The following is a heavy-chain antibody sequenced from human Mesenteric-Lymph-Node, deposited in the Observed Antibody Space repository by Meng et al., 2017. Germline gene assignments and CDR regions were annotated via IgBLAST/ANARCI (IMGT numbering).Heavy chain of an antibody. CDR2: ISAYNGNT. D-gene: IGHD6-13*01. J-gene: IGHJ4*02. V-gene: IGHV1-18*01. CDR3: ARPVDASSWQSCLGT. Sequence: ASVKVSCKASGYTFTSYGISWVRQAPGQGLEWMGWISAYNGNTNYAQKLQGRVTMTTDTSTSTAYMELRSLRSDDTAVYYCARPVDASSWQSCLGTWGQGTLVTVSS. CDR1: GYTFTSYG.